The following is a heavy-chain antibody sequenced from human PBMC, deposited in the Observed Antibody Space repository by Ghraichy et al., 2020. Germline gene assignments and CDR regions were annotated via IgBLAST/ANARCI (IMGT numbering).Heavy chain of an antibody. J-gene: IGHJ4*02. CDR2: ISYDGSNK. V-gene: IGHV3-30*04. CDR1: GFTFSSYA. D-gene: IGHD4-23*01. Sequence: GGSLRLSCAASGFTFSSYAMHWVRQAPGKGLEWVAVISYDGSNKYYADSVKGRFTISRDNSKNTLYLQMNSLRAEDTAVYYCARGSPTVVRGRFDYWGQGTLVTVSS. CDR3: ARGSPTVVRGRFDY.